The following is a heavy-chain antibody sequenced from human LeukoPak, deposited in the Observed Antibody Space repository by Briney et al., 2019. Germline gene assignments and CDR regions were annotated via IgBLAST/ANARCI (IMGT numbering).Heavy chain of an antibody. CDR3: ARVGSSWYIYYYGMDV. V-gene: IGHV1-8*02. Sequence: ASVKVSCKASGYTFTGYYMHWVRQAPGQGLEWMGWINPNSGNTGYAQKFQGRVTMTRNTSISTAYMELSSLRSEDTAVYYCARVGSSWYIYYYGMDVWGQGTTVTVSS. CDR2: INPNSGNT. CDR1: GYTFTGYY. J-gene: IGHJ6*02. D-gene: IGHD6-13*01.